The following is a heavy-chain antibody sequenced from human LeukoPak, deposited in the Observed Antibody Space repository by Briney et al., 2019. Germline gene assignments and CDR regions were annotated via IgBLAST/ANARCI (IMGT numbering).Heavy chain of an antibody. D-gene: IGHD6-19*01. V-gene: IGHV4-59*01. CDR1: GGSISSYY. CDR2: IYYSGST. J-gene: IGHJ5*02. CDR3: ARVPRQWLYWFDP. Sequence: PSETLSLTCTVSGGSISSYYWSWIRQPPGKGLEWIGYIYYSGSTNYNPSLKSRVTISVDTSKNQFSLKLSSVTAADTAVYYCARVPRQWLYWFDPWGQGTLVTVSS.